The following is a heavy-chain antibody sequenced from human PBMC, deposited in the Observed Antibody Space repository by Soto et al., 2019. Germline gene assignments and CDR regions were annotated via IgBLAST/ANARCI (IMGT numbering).Heavy chain of an antibody. CDR2: TSWDSGDI. CDR3: ARDNDLDRDGPFDY. D-gene: IGHD2-2*03. J-gene: IGHJ4*02. Sequence: EVQLVESGGGSVQPGRSLRLSCEASGFSFDDYGMHWVRQGPGKGLEWVSGTSWDSGDIYYVDSVKGRFTISRDNAKKSLYLQMNSLRTEDTALYYCARDNDLDRDGPFDYWGQGILVTVSS. CDR1: GFSFDDYG. V-gene: IGHV3-9*01.